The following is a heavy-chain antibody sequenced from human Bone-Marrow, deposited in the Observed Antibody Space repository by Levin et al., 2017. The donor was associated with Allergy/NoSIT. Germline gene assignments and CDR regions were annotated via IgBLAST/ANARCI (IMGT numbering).Heavy chain of an antibody. D-gene: IGHD2/OR15-2a*01. CDR3: ARIRQCTTTDCYYGIDP. Sequence: PSETLSLTCSVSGASIDSGDYYWSWIRQSPGKGLEWIAHVYYSGSTYYKPSLKSRVTISVDKSKSQFSLKLTSVTAADTAVYYCARIRQCTTTDCYYGIDPWGRGTLVTVSS. J-gene: IGHJ5*02. V-gene: IGHV4-30-4*01. CDR2: VYYSGST. CDR1: GASIDSGDYY.